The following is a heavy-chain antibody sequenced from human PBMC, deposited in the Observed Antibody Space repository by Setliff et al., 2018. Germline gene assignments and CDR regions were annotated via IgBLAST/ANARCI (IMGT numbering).Heavy chain of an antibody. CDR1: GGSISSGGYY. CDR2: IYYSGNT. Sequence: SETLSLTCTVSGGSISSGGYYWSWIRQHPGKGLEWIGYIYYSGNTHYNPSLKSRVTISVDTSKNQFSLKLSSVTAADTAVYYCARVFPMVGATERRAFDIWGQGTVVTVSS. CDR3: ARVFPMVGATERRAFDI. D-gene: IGHD1-26*01. V-gene: IGHV4-31*03. J-gene: IGHJ3*02.